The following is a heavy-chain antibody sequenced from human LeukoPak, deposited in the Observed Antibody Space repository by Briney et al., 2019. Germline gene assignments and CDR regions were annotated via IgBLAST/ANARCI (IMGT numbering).Heavy chain of an antibody. V-gene: IGHV1-46*01. D-gene: IGHD3-22*01. CDR1: GYTFTSYY. Sequence: ASVKVSCKASGYTFTSYYMHWVRQAPGQGLEWMGIINPSGGSTSYAQKFQGRVTITADESTSTAYMELSSLRSEDTAVYYCARDYYYDSSGYSGYFDYWGQGTLVTVSS. CDR2: INPSGGST. J-gene: IGHJ4*02. CDR3: ARDYYYDSSGYSGYFDY.